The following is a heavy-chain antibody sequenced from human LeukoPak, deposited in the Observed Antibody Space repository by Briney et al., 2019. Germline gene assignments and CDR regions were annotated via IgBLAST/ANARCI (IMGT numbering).Heavy chain of an antibody. CDR2: IYHRGSA. J-gene: IGHJ4*02. CDR3: ARGGTYYTSGSYLGY. D-gene: IGHD3-10*01. CDR1: GGSISTCY. Sequence: KTSETLSLTCTVSGGSISTCYWSWIRQPPGKGLEWVGYIYHRGSATYNPSLKSRVAISLDTSKNQFSLKLSSVTAADTAVYYCARGGTYYTSGSYLGYWGQGTLVTVSS. V-gene: IGHV4-59*01.